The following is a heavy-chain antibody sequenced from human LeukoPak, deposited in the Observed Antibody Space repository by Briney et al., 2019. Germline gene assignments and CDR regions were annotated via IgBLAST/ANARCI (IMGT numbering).Heavy chain of an antibody. Sequence: SETLSLTCSVSGGSITSSSYYWGWIRQPPEKGLEWIGRIYYTGGTNYSPSLKSRVTIFVDTSKNQFSLKLSSVTAADTAVYYCARVRTYGGNSGGYFDYWGQGTLVTVSS. D-gene: IGHD4-23*01. J-gene: IGHJ4*02. V-gene: IGHV4-39*07. CDR1: GGSITSSSYY. CDR3: ARVRTYGGNSGGYFDY. CDR2: IYYTGGT.